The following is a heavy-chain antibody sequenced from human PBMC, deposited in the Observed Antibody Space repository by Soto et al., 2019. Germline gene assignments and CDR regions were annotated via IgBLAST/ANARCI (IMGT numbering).Heavy chain of an antibody. CDR1: GGSISSYY. CDR2: IYYFLST. CDR3: AKGDYLGDFDI. D-gene: IGHD3-10*01. V-gene: IGHV4-59*01. J-gene: IGHJ3*02. Sequence: SETLSLTCSVSGGSISSYYWTWVRQPPVNGLEFIGFIYYFLSTDYDPSLKSRFTISFYASKNHFALRLSSFTTAETAVYFCAKGDYLGDFDIWSQGTMVTVSS.